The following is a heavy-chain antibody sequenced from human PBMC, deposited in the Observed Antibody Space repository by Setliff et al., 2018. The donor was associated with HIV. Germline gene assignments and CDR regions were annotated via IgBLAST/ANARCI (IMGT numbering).Heavy chain of an antibody. CDR3: AREVQLGYFDY. V-gene: IGHV4-39*07. CDR1: GGSISSSSYY. CDR2: IYYSGST. J-gene: IGHJ4*02. Sequence: SETLSLTCTVSGGSISSSSYYWGWIRQPPGKGLEWIGSIYYSGSTYYNPSLKSRVTISVDTSKNQFSLKLSSVTAADTAVYYCAREVQLGYFDYWGQGTLVTVSS. D-gene: IGHD6-6*01.